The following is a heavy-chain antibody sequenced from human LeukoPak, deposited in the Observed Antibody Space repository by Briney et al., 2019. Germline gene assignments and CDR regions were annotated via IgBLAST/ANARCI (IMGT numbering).Heavy chain of an antibody. D-gene: IGHD3-22*01. Sequence: PGGSPRLSCAASGFTFSSYGMHWVRQAPGKGLEWVAVIWYDGSNKYYADSVEGRFTISRDNSKNTLYLQMNSLRAEDTAVYYCAKDRETYYYDSSGLDYWGQGTLVTVSS. CDR3: AKDRETYYYDSSGLDY. CDR1: GFTFSSYG. V-gene: IGHV3-33*06. J-gene: IGHJ4*02. CDR2: IWYDGSNK.